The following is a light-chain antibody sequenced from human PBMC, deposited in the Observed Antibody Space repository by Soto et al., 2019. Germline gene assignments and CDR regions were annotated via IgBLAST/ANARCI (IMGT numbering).Light chain of an antibody. CDR3: QKYSSVPV. CDR2: AAS. V-gene: IGKV1-27*01. CDR1: QDIRNI. Sequence: DIQMTQSPTSLSASVGDRATITCRASQDIRNIVARYQQKPGKAPKLLIYAASTLQSGVPSRFSGSGSGTDFTLTINSMQPEDVATYSCQKYSSVPVFGPGTKVEIK. J-gene: IGKJ3*01.